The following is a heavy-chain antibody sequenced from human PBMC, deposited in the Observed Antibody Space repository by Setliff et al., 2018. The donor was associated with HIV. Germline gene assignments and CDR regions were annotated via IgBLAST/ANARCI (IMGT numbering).Heavy chain of an antibody. CDR1: GGSINSFY. CDR3: ARDVARFDYDTGGYYVSHFDY. V-gene: IGHV4-4*07. CDR2: IFASGNT. D-gene: IGHD3-22*01. Sequence: SETLSLTCTVSGGSINSFYWNWVRQPAGRGLEWIGRIFASGNTNYNPSLKSRVTMSVDTSKNQFSLNLNSVTAADTAVYFCARDVARFDYDTGGYYVSHFDYWGQGTQVTVSS. J-gene: IGHJ4*02.